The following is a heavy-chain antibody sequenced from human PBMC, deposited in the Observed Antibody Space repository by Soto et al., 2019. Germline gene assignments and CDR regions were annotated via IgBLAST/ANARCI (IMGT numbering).Heavy chain of an antibody. J-gene: IGHJ4*02. V-gene: IGHV3-30*18. CDR3: AKDHQTYNWDYLFDS. Sequence: GGSLRLSCAPSGFTSSINDMHWVRQAPGRGLEWVAVISNDGNNKYYADSVKGRFTLSRDNSKNMVYLQMDSLRVEDTAVYFCAKDHQTYNWDYLFDSWGPGTLVTVS. D-gene: IGHD1-7*01. CDR2: ISNDGNNK. CDR1: GFTSSIND.